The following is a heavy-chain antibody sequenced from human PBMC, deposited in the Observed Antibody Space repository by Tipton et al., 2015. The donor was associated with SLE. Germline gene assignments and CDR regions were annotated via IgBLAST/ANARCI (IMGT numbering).Heavy chain of an antibody. D-gene: IGHD1-26*01. J-gene: IGHJ6*02. V-gene: IGHV3-9*01. CDR3: AREVSGSYRGEDYYYGMDV. Sequence: SLRLSCAASGFTYDDYAMHWVRQPPGKGLEWVSGISWNSGTIGYADSVKGRFTISRDNSKNTLYLQMNSLRAEDTAVYYCAREVSGSYRGEDYYYGMDVWGQGTTVTVSS. CDR2: ISWNSGTI. CDR1: GFTYDDYA.